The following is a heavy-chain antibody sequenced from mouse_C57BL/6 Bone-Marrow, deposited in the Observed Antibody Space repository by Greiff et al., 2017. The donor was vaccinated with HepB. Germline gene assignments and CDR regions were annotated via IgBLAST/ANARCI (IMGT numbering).Heavy chain of an antibody. CDR2: IYPGSGST. D-gene: IGHD1-1*01. J-gene: IGHJ4*01. CDR3: ARNYGSSYEVDY. CDR1: GYTFTSYW. V-gene: IGHV1-55*01. Sequence: QVQLQQPGAELVKPGASVKMSCKASGYTFTSYWITRVKQRPGQGLEWIGDIYPGSGSTNYNEKFKSKATQTVDTSSSTDYMQHSSLTSEDSAVYYCARNYGSSYEVDYWGQGTSVTVSS.